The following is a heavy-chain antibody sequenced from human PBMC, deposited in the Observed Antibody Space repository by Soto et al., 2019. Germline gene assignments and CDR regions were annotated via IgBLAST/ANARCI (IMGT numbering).Heavy chain of an antibody. J-gene: IGHJ6*02. D-gene: IGHD2-15*01. CDR1: GFTFSSYS. CDR2: ISYDGSNK. Sequence: SLRLSCAASGFTFSSYSMHWVRQAPGKGLEWVAVISYDGSNKYYADSVKGRFTISRDNSKNTLYLQMNSLRAEDTAVYYCARDPALGYCSGGSCQPDYGMDVWGQGTTVTVSS. V-gene: IGHV3-30*03. CDR3: ARDPALGYCSGGSCQPDYGMDV.